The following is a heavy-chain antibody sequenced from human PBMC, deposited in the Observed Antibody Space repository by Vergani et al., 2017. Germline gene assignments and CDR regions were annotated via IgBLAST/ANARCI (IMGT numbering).Heavy chain of an antibody. V-gene: IGHV5-10-1*01. D-gene: IGHD3-10*01. CDR1: GYSFTSYW. Sequence: VQLVQSGAEVKKPGESLRISCKGSGYSFTSYWISWVRQMPGKGLEWMGRIDPSDSYTNYSPSFQGHVTISADKSISTAYLQWSSLKASDTAMYYCARQAMVRGVTGAFDIWGQGTMVTVSS. CDR3: ARQAMVRGVTGAFDI. CDR2: IDPSDSYT. J-gene: IGHJ3*02.